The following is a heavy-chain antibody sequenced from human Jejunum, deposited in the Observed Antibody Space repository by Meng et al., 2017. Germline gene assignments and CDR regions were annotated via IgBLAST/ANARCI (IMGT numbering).Heavy chain of an antibody. CDR2: MNIDGSYT. J-gene: IGHJ6*02. D-gene: IGHD1-14*01. CDR3: AGNRYYYGLDV. V-gene: IGHV3-74*01. Sequence: GESLKISCEFSGFTFSRSWMHWVRQAPGKGLVWVSTMNIDGSYTRYADSVKGRVTISRDNAKNTLYLQMNSLRAEDTAVYYCAGNRYYYGLDVWGQGTTVTVSS. CDR1: GFTFSRSW.